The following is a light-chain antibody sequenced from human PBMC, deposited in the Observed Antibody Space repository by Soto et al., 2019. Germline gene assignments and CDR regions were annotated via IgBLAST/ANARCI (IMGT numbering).Light chain of an antibody. V-gene: IGLV2-14*03. J-gene: IGLJ1*01. CDR2: DVS. CDR3: TSYTARRLYV. CDR1: SSDVGGYDY. Sequence: QSALTQPASVCGSPGQSITISCTGTSSDVGGYDYVSWYQQHPGKAPKLLIYDVSNRPSGVSTRFSGSKSGNTASLTISGLQAEDEGDYYCTSYTARRLYVFGSGTKVTVL.